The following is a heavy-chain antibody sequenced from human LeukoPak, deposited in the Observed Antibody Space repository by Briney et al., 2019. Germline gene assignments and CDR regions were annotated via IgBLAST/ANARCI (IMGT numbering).Heavy chain of an antibody. V-gene: IGHV4-34*01. CDR2: IYYSGST. D-gene: IGHD5-24*01. CDR1: GGSFSGYY. J-gene: IGHJ6*03. CDR3: ARVGDGYRNYYYYYYMDV. Sequence: PSETLSLTCAVYGGSFSGYYWNWIRQPPGKGLEWIGSIYYSGSTYYNPSLKSRVTISVDTSKNQFSLKLSSVTAADTAVYYCARVGDGYRNYYYYYYMDVWGKGTTVTVSS.